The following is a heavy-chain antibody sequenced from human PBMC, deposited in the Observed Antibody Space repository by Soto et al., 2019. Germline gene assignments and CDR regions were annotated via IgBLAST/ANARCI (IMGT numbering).Heavy chain of an antibody. CDR3: AASRDEMVYGSYYYYGMDV. CDR1: GFTFTSSA. D-gene: IGHD2-8*01. CDR2: IVVGSGNT. V-gene: IGHV1-58*01. Sequence: GASVKVSCKASGFTFTSSAVQWVRQARGQRLEWIGWIVVGSGNTNYAQKFQERVTITRDMSTSTAYMELSSLRSEDTDVYYCAASRDEMVYGSYYYYGMDVWGKGTTVKVYS. J-gene: IGHJ6*04.